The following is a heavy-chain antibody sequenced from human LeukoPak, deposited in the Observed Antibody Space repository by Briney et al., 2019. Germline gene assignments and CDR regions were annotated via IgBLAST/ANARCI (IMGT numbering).Heavy chain of an antibody. J-gene: IGHJ4*02. CDR2: IIPIFGTA. CDR1: GGTFSSYA. CDR3: AREALRYFDWLPTVFDY. Sequence: SVKVSCKASGGTFSSYAISWVRQAPGQGLEWMGGIIPIFGTANYAQKFQGRVTITADESTSTAYMELSSLRSEDTAVYYCAREALRYFDWLPTVFDYWGQGTLVTASS. V-gene: IGHV1-69*13. D-gene: IGHD3-9*01.